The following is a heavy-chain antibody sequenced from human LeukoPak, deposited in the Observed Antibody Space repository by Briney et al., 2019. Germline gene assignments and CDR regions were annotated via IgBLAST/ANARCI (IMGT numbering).Heavy chain of an antibody. CDR2: IYYSGST. CDR1: GGSISSYY. Sequence: SETLSLTCTVSGGSISSYYWSWIRQPPGKGLEWIGYIYYSGSTNYNPSLKSRVTISVDTSKNQFSLKLGSVTAADTAMYYCVRGRSVTGVFRWGPKRNSHYSMDVWGQGTTVTVSS. CDR3: VRGRSVTGVFRWGPKRNSHYSMDV. D-gene: IGHD3-9*01. V-gene: IGHV4-59*01. J-gene: IGHJ6*02.